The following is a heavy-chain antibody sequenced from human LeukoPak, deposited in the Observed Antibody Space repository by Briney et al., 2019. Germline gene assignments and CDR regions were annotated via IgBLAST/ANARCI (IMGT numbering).Heavy chain of an antibody. CDR2: INPDGSTT. J-gene: IGHJ4*02. D-gene: IGHD3-10*01. CDR1: GFTFSSYA. Sequence: GGSLRLSCAASGFTFSSYAMSWVRQVPGKGLVWVSRINPDGSTTTYADSVKGRFTISRDNAKNTLYLQMNSLGAEDTAVYYCARVRVGAYDFEYWGQGTLVTVSS. V-gene: IGHV3-74*01. CDR3: ARVRVGAYDFEY.